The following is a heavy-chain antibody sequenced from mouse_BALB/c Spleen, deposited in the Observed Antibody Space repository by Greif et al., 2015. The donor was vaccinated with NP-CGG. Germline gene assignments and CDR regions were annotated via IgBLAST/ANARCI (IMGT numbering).Heavy chain of an antibody. CDR2: INPGSGGT. J-gene: IGHJ3*01. CDR1: GYAFTNYL. D-gene: IGHD3-3*01. Sequence: QVQLQQSGAELVRPGTSVKVSCKASGYAFTNYLIEWVKQRPGQGLEWIGVINPGSGGTNYNEKFKGKATLTADKSSSTAYMQLSSLTSDDSAVYFCASRGLGSFAYWGQGTLVTVSA. CDR3: ASRGLGSFAY. V-gene: IGHV1-54*01.